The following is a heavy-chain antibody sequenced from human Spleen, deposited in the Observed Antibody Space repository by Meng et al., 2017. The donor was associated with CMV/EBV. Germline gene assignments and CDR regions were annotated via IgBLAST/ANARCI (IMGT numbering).Heavy chain of an antibody. D-gene: IGHD3-3*01. J-gene: IGHJ3*02. V-gene: IGHV3-11*04. CDR1: GFTFSDYY. CDR3: ARSSNYDFWSGYYTRHAFDI. CDR2: ISSSGSTI. Sequence: GGSLRLSCAASGFTFSDYYMSWIRQAPGKGLEWVSYISSSGSTIYYADSVKGRFTISRDNAKNSLYLQMNSLRAEDTAVYYCARSSNYDFWSGYYTRHAFDIWGQGTMVTVSS.